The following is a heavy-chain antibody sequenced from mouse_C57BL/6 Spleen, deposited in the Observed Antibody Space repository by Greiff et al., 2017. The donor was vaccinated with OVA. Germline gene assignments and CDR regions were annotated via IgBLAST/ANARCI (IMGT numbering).Heavy chain of an antibody. J-gene: IGHJ3*01. D-gene: IGHD2-3*01. Sequence: QVHVKQSGAELVRPGASVTLSCKASGYTFTDYEMHWVKQTPVHGLEWIGAIDPETGGTAYNQKFKGKAILTADKSSSTAYMELRSLTSEDSAVYYCTRRDDGYYVWFAYWGQGTLVTVSA. CDR1: GYTFTDYE. CDR3: TRRDDGYYVWFAY. V-gene: IGHV1-15*01. CDR2: IDPETGGT.